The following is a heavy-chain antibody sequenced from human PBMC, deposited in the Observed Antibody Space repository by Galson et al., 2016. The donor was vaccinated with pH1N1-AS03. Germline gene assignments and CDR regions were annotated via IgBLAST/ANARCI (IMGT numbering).Heavy chain of an antibody. CDR1: GFTFSNAW. V-gene: IGHV3-15*01. CDR2: IKSKSDGGTT. Sequence: SLRLSCAASGFTFSNAWMTWVRQAPGKGLEWVGRIKSKSDGGTTDYAAPVKARFTISRDDSKNTPYLQMNSLKTEDTAVYYCSTDETFYYYYGMDVWGRGTTVTVSS. CDR3: STDETFYYYYGMDV. J-gene: IGHJ6*02.